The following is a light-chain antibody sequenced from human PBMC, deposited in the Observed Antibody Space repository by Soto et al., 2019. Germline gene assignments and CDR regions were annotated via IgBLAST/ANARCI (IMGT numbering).Light chain of an antibody. V-gene: IGLV2-14*01. CDR3: SSYTSSDTLV. Sequence: QSVLTQPASVSGSPGQSITIPCTGTSSNVGGYQYVSWYQQRPGKAPKLMIYEVSNRPSGVSNRFSGSKSGNTASLTISGLQPEDETDYYCSSYTSSDTLVFGTGTKVTVL. J-gene: IGLJ1*01. CDR1: SSNVGGYQY. CDR2: EVS.